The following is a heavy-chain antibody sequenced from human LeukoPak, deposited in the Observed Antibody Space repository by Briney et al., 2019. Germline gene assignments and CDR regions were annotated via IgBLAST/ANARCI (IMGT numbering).Heavy chain of an antibody. V-gene: IGHV3-21*01. Sequence: GGSLRLSCAASGFTFSSYGMHWVRQAPGKGLEWVSSISSSSSYIYYADSVKGRFTISRDNAKNSLYLQMNSLRAEDTAVYYCARDPGTDSYFQHWGQGTLVTVSS. CDR3: ARDPGTDSYFQH. D-gene: IGHD1-1*01. CDR2: ISSSSSYI. J-gene: IGHJ1*01. CDR1: GFTFSSYG.